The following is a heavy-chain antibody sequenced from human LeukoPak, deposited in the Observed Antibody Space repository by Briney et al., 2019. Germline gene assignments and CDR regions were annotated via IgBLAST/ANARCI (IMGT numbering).Heavy chain of an antibody. CDR1: GYSFTSYW. J-gene: IGHJ4*02. Sequence: GESLKISCKGSGYSFTSYWIGWVRQMPGKGLEWMGIIYPGDSGTRYSPSFQGQVTISADKSFSTAYLQWSSLKVSDTAMYYCARQFRYSIAPDYWGQGTLVTVSP. CDR3: ARQFRYSIAPDY. D-gene: IGHD4-11*01. CDR2: IYPGDSGT. V-gene: IGHV5-51*01.